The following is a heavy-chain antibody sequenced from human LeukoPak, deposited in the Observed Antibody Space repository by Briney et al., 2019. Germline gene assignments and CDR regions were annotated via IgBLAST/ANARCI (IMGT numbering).Heavy chain of an antibody. CDR3: ARDQLTGDAYFDY. D-gene: IGHD7-27*01. Sequence: GASVKVSCKASGYTFTSYGFSWVRQAPGQGLEWMGWISAYDGNTNYAQKFQGRVTMTRDTSTSTVYMELSSLRSEDTAVYYCARDQLTGDAYFDYWGQGTLVTVSS. CDR1: GYTFTSYG. V-gene: IGHV1-18*01. J-gene: IGHJ4*02. CDR2: ISAYDGNT.